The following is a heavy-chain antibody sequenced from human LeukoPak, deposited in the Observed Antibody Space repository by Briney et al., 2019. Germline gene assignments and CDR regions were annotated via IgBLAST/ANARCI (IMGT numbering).Heavy chain of an antibody. CDR2: ITWSGGST. D-gene: IGHD4-23*01. CDR1: GFTFDDYG. Sequence: PGGSLRLSCAASGFTFDDYGMTWVRQVPGKGLEWVSGITWSGGSTGYADSVKGRFTISRDNSKNTLYLQMNNLRAEDTAVYYCAKPLEKYTYGGNFDYWGQGILVTVSS. J-gene: IGHJ4*02. CDR3: AKPLEKYTYGGNFDY. V-gene: IGHV3-20*04.